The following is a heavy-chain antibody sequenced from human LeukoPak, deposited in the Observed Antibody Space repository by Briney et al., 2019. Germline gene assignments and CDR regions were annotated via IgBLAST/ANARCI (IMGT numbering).Heavy chain of an antibody. J-gene: IGHJ4*02. D-gene: IGHD3-10*01. V-gene: IGHV4-30-4*01. CDR1: GGSISSGDYY. CDR3: ARWGTMVRGVHRAHFDY. Sequence: PSQTLSLTCTVSGGSISSGDYYWSWIRKPPGKGLEWFGYIYYSGSTYYNPSLKSRVTISVDTSKNQFSLKLSSVTAADTAVYYCARWGTMVRGVHRAHFDYWGQGTLVTVSS. CDR2: IYYSGST.